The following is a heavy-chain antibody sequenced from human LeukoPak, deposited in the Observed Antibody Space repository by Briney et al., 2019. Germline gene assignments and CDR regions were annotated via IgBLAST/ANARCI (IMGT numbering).Heavy chain of an antibody. CDR1: GFTFTTYD. D-gene: IGHD6-19*01. Sequence: GGSLRLSCGASGFTFTTYDMHWVRQTPGKGLAYVSGINSNGGSTHYANSVKGRFTISRDNSKHTLYLQMGSLRTEDMAVYYCALNRGSGWYFHYWGQGTLVTVSS. CDR3: ALNRGSGWYFHY. V-gene: IGHV3-64*01. CDR2: INSNGGST. J-gene: IGHJ4*02.